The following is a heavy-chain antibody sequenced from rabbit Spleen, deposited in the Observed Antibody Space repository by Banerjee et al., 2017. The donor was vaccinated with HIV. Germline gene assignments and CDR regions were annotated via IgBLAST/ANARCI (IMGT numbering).Heavy chain of an antibody. D-gene: IGHD6-1*01. V-gene: IGHV1S45*01. Sequence: QEQLEESGGDLVKPGASLTLTCTASGFSFSSNYWKCWVRQAPGKGLEWIACIHTGTGSAYYASWAKGRFTISKTSSTTVTLQMTSLTAADTATYFCARGVSDGGVDYDAAFTLWGQGTLVTVS. J-gene: IGHJ4*01. CDR2: IHTGTGSA. CDR3: ARGVSDGGVDYDAAFTL. CDR1: GFSFSSNYW.